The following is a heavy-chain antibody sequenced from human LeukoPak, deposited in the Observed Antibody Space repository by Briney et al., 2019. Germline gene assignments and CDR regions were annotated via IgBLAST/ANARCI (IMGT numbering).Heavy chain of an antibody. Sequence: SETLSLTCTVSGGSISSSSYYWGWIRQPPGKGLEWIGSIYYSGSTYYNPSLRSRVTISVDTSKNQFSLKLSSVTAADTAVYYCARPKVGDGYNYDYWGQGTLVTVSS. CDR2: IYYSGST. D-gene: IGHD5-24*01. CDR3: ARPKVGDGYNYDY. J-gene: IGHJ4*02. CDR1: GGSISSSSYY. V-gene: IGHV4-39*01.